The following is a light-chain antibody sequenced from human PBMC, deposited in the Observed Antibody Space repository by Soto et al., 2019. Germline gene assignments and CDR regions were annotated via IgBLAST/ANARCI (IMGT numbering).Light chain of an antibody. V-gene: IGLV2-8*01. Sequence: QPVLHQPPSASGAPGQSGTISCTGTSSDVGGYNYVSWYQQHPGKAPKLMIYEVSKRPSGVPDRFSGSKSGNTASLTVSGLQAEDEADYYCSSYAGSNNYVFGTGTKVTVL. J-gene: IGLJ1*01. CDR2: EVS. CDR1: SSDVGGYNY. CDR3: SSYAGSNNYV.